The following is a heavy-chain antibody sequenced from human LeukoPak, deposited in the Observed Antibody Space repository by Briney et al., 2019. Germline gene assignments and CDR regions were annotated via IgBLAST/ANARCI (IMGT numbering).Heavy chain of an antibody. Sequence: SETLSLTCTVSGGSISSGGYYWSWIRQHPGKGLEWIGYIYYSGSTYYNPSLKSRVTISVDTSKNQFSLKLSSVTAADTAVYYCARGTYTYYYGSGSYYLGYWGQGTLVTVSS. D-gene: IGHD3-10*01. J-gene: IGHJ4*02. V-gene: IGHV4-31*03. CDR3: ARGTYTYYYGSGSYYLGY. CDR2: IYYSGST. CDR1: GGSISSGGYY.